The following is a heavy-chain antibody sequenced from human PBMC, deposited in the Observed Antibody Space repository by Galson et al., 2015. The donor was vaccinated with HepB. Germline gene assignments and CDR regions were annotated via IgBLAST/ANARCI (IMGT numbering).Heavy chain of an antibody. CDR2: ISWNSGCI. CDR1: GFTFDDYA. V-gene: IGHV3-9*01. CDR3: AKDMVGGPNWGWGGFDY. D-gene: IGHD7-27*01. J-gene: IGHJ4*02. Sequence: SLRLSCAASGFTFDDYAMHWVRQAPGKGLEWVSGISWNSGCIGYADSVKGRFTISRDNAKNSLYLQMNSLRAEDTALYYCAKDMVGGPNWGWGGFDYWGQGTLVTVSS.